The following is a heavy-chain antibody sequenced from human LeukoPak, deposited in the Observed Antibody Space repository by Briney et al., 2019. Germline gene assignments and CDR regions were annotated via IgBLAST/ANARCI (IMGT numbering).Heavy chain of an antibody. CDR1: SGSISSYY. CDR3: AKAASGIAVAGNLGWFDP. Sequence: PSETLSLTCTVSSGSISSYYWSWIRQPPGKGLEWIGYIYYSGSTNYNPSLKSRVTISVDTSKNQFSLKLSSVTAADTAVYYCAKAASGIAVAGNLGWFDPWGQGTLVTVSS. CDR2: IYYSGST. J-gene: IGHJ5*02. V-gene: IGHV4-59*01. D-gene: IGHD6-19*01.